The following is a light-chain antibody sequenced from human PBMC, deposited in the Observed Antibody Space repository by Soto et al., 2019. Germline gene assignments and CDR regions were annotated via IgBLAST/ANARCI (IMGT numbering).Light chain of an antibody. Sequence: EIVLTQSPGTLSLSPGERATLSCRASQSVGSSYLAWYQQKPGQAPRLLIYGTSSRATGIPDRFSGSGSGTDFTLIISRLEPEDFAVYYCQQYGSSPPLTFGGGTKVEIK. J-gene: IGKJ4*01. CDR1: QSVGSSY. V-gene: IGKV3-20*01. CDR2: GTS. CDR3: QQYGSSPPLT.